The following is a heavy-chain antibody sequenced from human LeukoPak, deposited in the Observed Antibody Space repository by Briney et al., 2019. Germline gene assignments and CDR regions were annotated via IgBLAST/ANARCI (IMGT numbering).Heavy chain of an antibody. D-gene: IGHD1-26*01. CDR1: GFTFDDYA. CDR2: ISWNSGSI. CDR3: AKGVFVGATNGYYFDY. J-gene: IGHJ4*02. Sequence: GRSLRLSCAASGFTFDDYAMHWVRQAPGKGLEWVSGISWNSGSIGYADSVKGRFTISRDNAKSSLYLQMNSLRAEDTALYYCAKGVFVGATNGYYFDYWGQGTLVTVSS. V-gene: IGHV3-9*01.